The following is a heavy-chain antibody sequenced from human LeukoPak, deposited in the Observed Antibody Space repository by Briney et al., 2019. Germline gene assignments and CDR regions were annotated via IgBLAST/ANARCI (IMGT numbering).Heavy chain of an antibody. Sequence: SETLSLTCTLSGGSISSYYWSWIRQPPGKGLEWIGYIYYSGSTNYNPSLKSRVTISVDTSKNQFSLKLSSVTAADTAVYYCARERTTALDYWGQGTLVTVSS. CDR1: GGSISSYY. CDR2: IYYSGST. J-gene: IGHJ4*02. CDR3: ARERTTALDY. V-gene: IGHV4-59*01. D-gene: IGHD4-17*01.